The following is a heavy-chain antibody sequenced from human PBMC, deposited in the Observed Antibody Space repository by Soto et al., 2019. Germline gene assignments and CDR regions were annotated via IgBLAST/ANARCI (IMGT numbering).Heavy chain of an antibody. D-gene: IGHD2-15*01. Sequence: LPLTCTVSGGTISSGNYSWSCIRKPPGKGLEWIGFISYSGSTYYSTSLKSRVTISVDTSKSQFSLNLSFVTAADTSVYYCATMGTPATGLYFFDYWGQGSLVTVSP. CDR3: ATMGTPATGLYFFDY. CDR1: GGTISSGNYS. CDR2: ISYSGST. J-gene: IGHJ4*02. V-gene: IGHV4-30-4*01.